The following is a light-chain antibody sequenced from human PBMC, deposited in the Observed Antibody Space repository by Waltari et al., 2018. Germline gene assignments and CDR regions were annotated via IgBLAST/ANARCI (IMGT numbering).Light chain of an antibody. Sequence: DIQMTQSPSSLSASVGDRVTITCRASQSISNYLNWYQQKPGKVPKLLIYAASTLHSGVPSRFSGSGSGTEFTLTISSLQVEDFATYYCQQSYSTAPETFGQGTKVEIK. V-gene: IGKV1-39*01. J-gene: IGKJ1*01. CDR1: QSISNY. CDR3: QQSYSTAPET. CDR2: AAS.